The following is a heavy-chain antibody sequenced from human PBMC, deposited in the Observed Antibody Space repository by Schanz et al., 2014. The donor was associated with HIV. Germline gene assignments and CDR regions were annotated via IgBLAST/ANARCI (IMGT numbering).Heavy chain of an antibody. D-gene: IGHD6-13*01. CDR2: IKEDGSAT. Sequence: EVQLVESGGGLVQPVGSLRLSCAASGFTFNKYWMNWVRQVPGKGLEWVASIKEDGSATYYVDSVKGRFTISRDNARNSLYLQMDSLRVEDTAVYHCAREKDLGYSSTLGFWGQGTLVTVSS. CDR3: AREKDLGYSSTLGF. J-gene: IGHJ4*02. CDR1: GFTFNKYW. V-gene: IGHV3-7*01.